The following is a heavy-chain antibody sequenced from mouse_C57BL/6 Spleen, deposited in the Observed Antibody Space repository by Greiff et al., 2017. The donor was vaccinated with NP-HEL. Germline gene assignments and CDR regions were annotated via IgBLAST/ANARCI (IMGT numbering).Heavy chain of an antibody. J-gene: IGHJ2*01. V-gene: IGHV1-15*01. D-gene: IGHD3-2*02. Sequence: VKLVESGAELVRPGASVTLSCKASGYTFTDYEMHWVKQTPVHGLEWIGAIDPETGGTAYNQKFKGKAILTADKSSSTAYMELRSLTSEDSAVYYCTRAAQAHYFDYWGQGTTLTVSS. CDR1: GYTFTDYE. CDR3: TRAAQAHYFDY. CDR2: IDPETGGT.